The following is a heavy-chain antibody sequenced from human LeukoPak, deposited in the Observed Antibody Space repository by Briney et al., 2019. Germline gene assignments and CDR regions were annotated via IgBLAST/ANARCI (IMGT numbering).Heavy chain of an antibody. CDR1: GFPFSNYA. J-gene: IGHJ4*02. Sequence: GGSLRLSCAASGFPFSNYAMHWVRQAPGKGLEYVSAISSNGGSTSYANSVKGRFTISRDNSKNTLYLQMGSLRAEDMAVYYCARSSIVVVSILDYWGQGTLVTVSS. CDR2: ISSNGGST. V-gene: IGHV3-64*01. CDR3: ARSSIVVVSILDY. D-gene: IGHD2-2*01.